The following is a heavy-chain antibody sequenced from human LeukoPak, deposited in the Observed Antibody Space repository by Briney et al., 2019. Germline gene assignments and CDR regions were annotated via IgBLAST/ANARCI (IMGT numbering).Heavy chain of an antibody. Sequence: SETLSLTCTVSGGSISSGSYYWSWIRQPAGKGLEWIGRIYTSGSTNYNPSLKSRATISLDTSKNQFSLKLTSVTAADTAVYYCASSQWVVPGSHWGQGALVIVSS. CDR2: IYTSGST. CDR1: GGSISSGSYY. D-gene: IGHD6-19*01. V-gene: IGHV4-61*02. CDR3: ASSQWVVPGSH. J-gene: IGHJ4*02.